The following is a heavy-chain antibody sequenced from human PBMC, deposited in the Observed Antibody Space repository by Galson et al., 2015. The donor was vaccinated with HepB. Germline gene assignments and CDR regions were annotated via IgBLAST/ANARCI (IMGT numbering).Heavy chain of an antibody. CDR2: INPHTGDT. D-gene: IGHD6-13*01. V-gene: IGHV1-2*05. CDR1: GYTFTAYY. Sequence: SVKFSCKASGYTFTAYYLHWVRQAPGQGLEWMGRINPHTGDTNYAQPFQGRVTMTRDTSISTAYMELSRLSSDDTVVYYCTKEGSSNDFDFWGQGTLVTVSS. CDR3: TKEGSSNDFDF. J-gene: IGHJ4*02.